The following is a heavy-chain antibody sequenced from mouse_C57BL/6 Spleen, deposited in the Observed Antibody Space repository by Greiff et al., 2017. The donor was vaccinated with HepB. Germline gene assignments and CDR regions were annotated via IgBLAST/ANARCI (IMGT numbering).Heavy chain of an antibody. V-gene: IGHV1-53*01. CDR3: ARAGLYYYGSSYVDWFAY. D-gene: IGHD1-1*01. CDR1: GYTFTSYW. CDR2: INPSNGGT. J-gene: IGHJ3*01. Sequence: QVQLQQPGTELVKPGASVKLSCKASGYTFTSYWMHWVKQRPGQGLEWIGNINPSNGGTNYNEKFKSKATLTVDKSSSTAYMQLSSLTSEDSAVYYCARAGLYYYGSSYVDWFAYWGQGTLVTVSA.